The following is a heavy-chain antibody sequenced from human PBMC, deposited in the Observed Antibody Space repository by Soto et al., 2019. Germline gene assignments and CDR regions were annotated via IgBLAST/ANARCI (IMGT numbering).Heavy chain of an antibody. V-gene: IGHV3-33*01. J-gene: IGHJ6*02. CDR3: ARGNGYYYYYYGMDV. Sequence: GGSLRLSCAASGFTFSSYGMHWVRQAPGKGLEWVAVIWYDGSNKYYADSVKGRFTISRDNSKNTLYLKMNSLRAEDTAVYYCARGNGYYYYYYGMDVWGQGTTVTVSS. CDR1: GFTFSSYG. CDR2: IWYDGSNK.